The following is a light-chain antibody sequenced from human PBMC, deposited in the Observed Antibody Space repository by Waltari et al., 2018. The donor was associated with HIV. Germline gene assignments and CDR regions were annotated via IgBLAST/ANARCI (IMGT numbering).Light chain of an antibody. CDR3: GTWDSSLTAVV. CDR2: DND. J-gene: IGLJ2*01. CDR1: SSNIGSHY. Sequence: QSVLTQPPSVSAAPGQKVTISCSGSSSNIGSHYVSWYQHFPGAAPKLLIYDNDNRPSEIPDRFSGSKSGTSATLGITGLQTGDEAHYYCGTWDSSLTAVVFGGGTKLTVL. V-gene: IGLV1-51*01.